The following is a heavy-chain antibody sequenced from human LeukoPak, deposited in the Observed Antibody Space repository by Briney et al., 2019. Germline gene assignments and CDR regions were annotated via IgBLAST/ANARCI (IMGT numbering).Heavy chain of an antibody. Sequence: PSETLSLTCAVYGGSFSGYYWSWIRQPPGKGLEWIGEINHSGSTNYNPSLKSRVTISVDTSKNQFSLKLSSVTAADTAVYYCARGNVTGWYGVYYYYGMDVWGQGTTVTVSS. CDR2: INHSGST. D-gene: IGHD6-19*01. J-gene: IGHJ6*02. CDR3: ARGNVTGWYGVYYYYGMDV. V-gene: IGHV4-34*01. CDR1: GGSFSGYY.